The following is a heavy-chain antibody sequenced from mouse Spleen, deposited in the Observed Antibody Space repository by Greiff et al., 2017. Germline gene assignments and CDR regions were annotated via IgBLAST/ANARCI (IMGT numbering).Heavy chain of an antibody. CDR3: ARSLHYYGSSAWFAY. Sequence: QVQLKQPGAELVRPGSSVKLSCKASGYTFTSYWMHWVKQRPIQGLEWIGNIDPSDSETHYNQKFKDKATLTVDKSSSTAYMQRSSLTSEDSAVYYCARSLHYYGSSAWFAYWGQGTLVTVSA. CDR2: IDPSDSET. D-gene: IGHD1-1*01. J-gene: IGHJ3*01. V-gene: IGHV1-52*01. CDR1: GYTFTSYW.